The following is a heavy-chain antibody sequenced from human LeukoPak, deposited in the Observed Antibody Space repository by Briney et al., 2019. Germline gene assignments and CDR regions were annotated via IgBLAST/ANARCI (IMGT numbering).Heavy chain of an antibody. CDR2: ISAYNGNT. D-gene: IGHD6-6*01. CDR1: GYTFTSYG. V-gene: IGHV1-18*01. CDR3: ATSSIAANDAFVI. Sequence: GASVKVSCKASGYTFTSYGISWVRQAPGQGLEWMGWISAYNGNTNYAQKFQGRVTMTTDTSTSTAYMELRSLRSDDAAVYYCATSSIAANDAFVIWGQGTMVTVSS. J-gene: IGHJ3*02.